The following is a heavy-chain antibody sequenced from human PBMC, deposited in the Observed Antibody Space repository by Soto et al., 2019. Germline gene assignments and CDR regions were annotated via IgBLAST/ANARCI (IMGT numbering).Heavy chain of an antibody. CDR2: IYYSGST. Sequence: PSETLSLTCTVSGGSISSYYWSWIRQPPGKGLEWIGYIYYSGSTNYNPSLKSRVTISVDTSKNQFSLKLGSVTAADTAMYYCARVGRSGYDVFDYWGQGTLVTVSS. D-gene: IGHD5-12*01. CDR3: ARVGRSGYDVFDY. V-gene: IGHV4-59*01. J-gene: IGHJ4*02. CDR1: GGSISSYY.